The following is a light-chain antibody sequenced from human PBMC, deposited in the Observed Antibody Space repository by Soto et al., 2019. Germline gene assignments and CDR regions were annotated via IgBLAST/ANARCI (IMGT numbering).Light chain of an antibody. CDR2: GAS. CDR1: QSVSGSY. CDR3: QQYGSSPPHT. J-gene: IGKJ2*01. V-gene: IGKV3-20*01. Sequence: EIVLTQSPGTLSLSPGEGATLSCRASQSVSGSYLAWYQQKPGQAPRLLIYGASNRATGVPDRFSGSESGTDFTLTIDRLEPEDFVVYYCQQYGSSPPHTFGQGTRLEIK.